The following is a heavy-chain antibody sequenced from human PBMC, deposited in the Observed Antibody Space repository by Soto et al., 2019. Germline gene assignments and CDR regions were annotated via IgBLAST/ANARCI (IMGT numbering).Heavy chain of an antibody. CDR3: ARGGQQLDFYFHY. Sequence: SETLSLTCTVSRGSISSYYWYWIRQSPGKGLEWIGYIYNSGNTRYNPSLKSRVTISVDTSKNQFSLRLNSVTAADTAVYYCARGGQQLDFYFHYWGQGTLVTVSS. CDR2: IYNSGNT. J-gene: IGHJ4*02. D-gene: IGHD6-13*01. V-gene: IGHV4-59*01. CDR1: RGSISSYY.